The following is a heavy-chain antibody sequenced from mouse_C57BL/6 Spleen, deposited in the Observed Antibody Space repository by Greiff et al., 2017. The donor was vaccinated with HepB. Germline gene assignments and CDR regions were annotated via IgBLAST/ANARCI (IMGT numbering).Heavy chain of an antibody. CDR3: ARGFYDGPYWFAY. J-gene: IGHJ3*01. CDR2: INPSSGYT. CDR1: GYTFTSYW. V-gene: IGHV1-7*01. D-gene: IGHD2-3*01. Sequence: QVQLKQSGAELAKPGASVKLSCKASGYTFTSYWMHWVKQRPGQGLEWIGYINPSSGYTKYNQKFKDKATLTADKSSSTAYMQLSSLTYEDSAVYYCARGFYDGPYWFAYWGQGTLVTVSA.